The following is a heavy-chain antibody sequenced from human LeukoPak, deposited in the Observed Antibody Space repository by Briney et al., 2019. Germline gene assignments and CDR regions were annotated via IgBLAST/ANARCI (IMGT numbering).Heavy chain of an antibody. CDR2: IYYSGST. V-gene: IGHV4-31*03. J-gene: IGHJ6*02. CDR3: ASTMIASYSYYYYGMDV. Sequence: PSETLSLTCTVSGGSISSGGYYWSWVRQHPGTGPEWIGYIYYSGSTYYNPSLKSRVTISVDTSKNQFSLKLSSLTAADTAVYYCASTMIASYSYYYYGMDVWGQGTTVTVSS. D-gene: IGHD3-22*01. CDR1: GGSISSGGYY.